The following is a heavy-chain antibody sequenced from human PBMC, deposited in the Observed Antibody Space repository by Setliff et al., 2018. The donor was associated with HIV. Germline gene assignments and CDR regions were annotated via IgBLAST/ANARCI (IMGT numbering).Heavy chain of an antibody. CDR2: IKEDGSEK. CDR1: GFAFSFYA. CDR3: ARDAAAPAAIEGAFDI. D-gene: IGHD2-2*02. V-gene: IGHV3-7*01. J-gene: IGHJ3*02. Sequence: GGSLRLSCAASGFAFSFYAMNWVRQAPGKGLEWVANIKEDGSEKYYVDSVKGRFTISRDNTKNSLYLQLNSLRAEDTAVYYCARDAAAPAAIEGAFDIWGQGTMVTVSS.